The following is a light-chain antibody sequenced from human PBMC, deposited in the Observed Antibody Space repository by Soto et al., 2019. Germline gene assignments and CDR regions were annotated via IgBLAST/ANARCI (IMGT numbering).Light chain of an antibody. CDR1: QSVSSSY. V-gene: IGKV3-20*01. J-gene: IGKJ1*01. Sequence: EIVLTQSPGTLSLSPGVRATLSCRTSQSVSSSYVAWYQQKPGQAPRLLIYGVSSRATGIPDRFSGSGSGTDFTLTISRLEPEDFAVYYCQHYGSSLVTFGQGTRVETK. CDR3: QHYGSSLVT. CDR2: GVS.